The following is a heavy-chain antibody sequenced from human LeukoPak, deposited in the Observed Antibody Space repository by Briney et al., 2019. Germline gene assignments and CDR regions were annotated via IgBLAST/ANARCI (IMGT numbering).Heavy chain of an antibody. CDR1: GGFTSSYY. Sequence: SETLSLTCTVSGGFTSSYYWSWIRQPPGKGLEWIGFIYSSGITSYNPSLKSRVTISVDTSKNQFSLKLTSVTAADTAVYYCARYCGGGCYQQWGQGTLVTVSS. J-gene: IGHJ1*01. CDR3: ARYCGGGCYQQ. D-gene: IGHD2-21*02. CDR2: IYSSGIT. V-gene: IGHV4-59*01.